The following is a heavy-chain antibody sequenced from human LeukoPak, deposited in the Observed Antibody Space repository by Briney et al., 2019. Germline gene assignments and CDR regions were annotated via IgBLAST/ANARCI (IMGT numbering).Heavy chain of an antibody. Sequence: ASVKVSCKASGYTFTSYGTSWVRQAPGQGLEWMGWISAYNGNTNYAQKLQGRVTMTTDTSTSTAYMELRSLRSDDTAVYYCARENWNDVGNWFDPWGQGTLVTVSS. D-gene: IGHD1-1*01. J-gene: IGHJ5*02. V-gene: IGHV1-18*01. CDR2: ISAYNGNT. CDR3: ARENWNDVGNWFDP. CDR1: GYTFTSYG.